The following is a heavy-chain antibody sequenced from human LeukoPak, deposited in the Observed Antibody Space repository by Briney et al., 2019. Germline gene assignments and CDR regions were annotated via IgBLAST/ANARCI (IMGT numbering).Heavy chain of an antibody. V-gene: IGHV3-20*04. Sequence: PGGSLRLSCAASGFTFSSYSMNWVRQAPGKGLEWVSGINWNGGSTGYADSVKGRFTISRDNTKNSLYLQMNSLRAEDTALYYCARGYDFWSGYREDAFDIWGQGTMVTVSS. CDR3: ARGYDFWSGYREDAFDI. D-gene: IGHD3-3*01. J-gene: IGHJ3*02. CDR1: GFTFSSYS. CDR2: INWNGGST.